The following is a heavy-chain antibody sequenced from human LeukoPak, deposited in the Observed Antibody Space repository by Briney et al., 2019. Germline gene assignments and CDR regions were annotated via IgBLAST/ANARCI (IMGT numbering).Heavy chain of an antibody. J-gene: IGHJ4*02. CDR1: GVSISSYY. CDR3: ARGLATAMIDY. Sequence: SETLSLTSTVSGVSISSYYWSWIRQPPGKGLEWIGYIYYSGNTNYNPSLKSRVTISVDTSKNQFSLKLSPVTAADTAVYYCARGLATAMIDYWGQGTLVTVSS. CDR2: IYYSGNT. D-gene: IGHD5-18*01. V-gene: IGHV4-59*01.